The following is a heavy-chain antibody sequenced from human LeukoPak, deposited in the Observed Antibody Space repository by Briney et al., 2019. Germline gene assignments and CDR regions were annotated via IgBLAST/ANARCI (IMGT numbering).Heavy chain of an antibody. CDR1: GFTFSSYD. V-gene: IGHV3-13*01. J-gene: IGHJ4*02. CDR3: ERRSYRGSYFDS. CDR2: IGTAGDT. D-gene: IGHD1-26*01. Sequence: GGSLRLSCAASGFTFSSYDMHWVRQATGKGLEWVSAIGTAGDTYYPGSVKGRFTISRENAKNSLYLQMNSLRAGDTAVYYCERRSYRGSYFDSGGQEPLVTVSP.